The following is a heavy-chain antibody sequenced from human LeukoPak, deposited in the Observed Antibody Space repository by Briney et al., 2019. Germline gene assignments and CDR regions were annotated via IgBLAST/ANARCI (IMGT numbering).Heavy chain of an antibody. D-gene: IGHD6-19*01. Sequence: ASVKVSCKASGYTFTSYDINWVRQAAGQGLEWMGWMNPNGGNTGYAQKFQGRVTMTRNTPISTAYMELSSLRSEDTAVYYCKVGSIAVAGLDAFDIWGQGTMVTVSS. CDR3: KVGSIAVAGLDAFDI. CDR2: MNPNGGNT. CDR1: GYTFTSYD. J-gene: IGHJ3*02. V-gene: IGHV1-8*01.